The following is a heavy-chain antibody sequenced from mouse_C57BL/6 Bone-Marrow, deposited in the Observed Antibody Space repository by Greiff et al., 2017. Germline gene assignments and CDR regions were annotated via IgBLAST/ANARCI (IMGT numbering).Heavy chain of an antibody. J-gene: IGHJ3*01. CDR3: ARPPYYYGSPAWFAY. D-gene: IGHD1-1*01. Sequence: VNLVESGAELAKPGASVKLSCKASGYTFTSYWMHWVKQRPGQGLEWIGYINPSSGYTKYNQKFKDKATLTADKSSSTAYMQLSSLTYEDSAVYYCARPPYYYGSPAWFAYWGQGTLVTVSA. CDR2: INPSSGYT. V-gene: IGHV1-7*01. CDR1: GYTFTSYW.